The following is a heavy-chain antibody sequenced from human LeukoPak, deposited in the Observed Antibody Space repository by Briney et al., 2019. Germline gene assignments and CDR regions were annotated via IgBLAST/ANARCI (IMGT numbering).Heavy chain of an antibody. Sequence: GGSLRLSCSASGVTLSSYAMHWVPQAPGRGLEYFLSINSIGSSKYYTDSMKGRFTISRDNFKKTVYLQMSGVRAEDTAVYYCVKGGSDSNSCHLDYWGQGTVVTVSS. CDR1: GVTLSSYA. D-gene: IGHD2-2*01. J-gene: IGHJ4*02. CDR2: INSIGSSK. CDR3: VKGGSDSNSCHLDY. V-gene: IGHV3-64*03.